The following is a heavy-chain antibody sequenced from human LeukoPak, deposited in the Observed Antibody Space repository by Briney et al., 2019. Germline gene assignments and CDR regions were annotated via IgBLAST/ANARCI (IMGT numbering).Heavy chain of an antibody. Sequence: GGSLRLSCAASGFTFSRNGMHWVRQAPGKGLEWVAFTTRDESEKFYVDSVKGRFTIARDNAKNSLYLEMNSLRPEDTAVYYCARVRYIAARQCWFDPWGQGTLVTVSS. CDR3: ARVRYIAARQCWFDP. CDR1: GFTFSRNG. CDR2: TTRDESEK. V-gene: IGHV3-30*12. D-gene: IGHD6-6*01. J-gene: IGHJ5*02.